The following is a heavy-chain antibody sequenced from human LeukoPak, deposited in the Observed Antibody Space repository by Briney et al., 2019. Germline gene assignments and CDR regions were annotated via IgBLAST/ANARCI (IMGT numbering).Heavy chain of an antibody. D-gene: IGHD4-23*01. J-gene: IGHJ3*02. V-gene: IGHV1-69*06. CDR3: ATDYGGNDAFDI. Sequence: SVKVSCKASGGTFSSYAISWVRQPPGQGLEWMGGIIPIFGTANYAQKFQGRVTTTADKSTSTAYMELSSLRSEDTAVYYCATDYGGNDAFDIWGQGTMVTVSS. CDR2: IIPIFGTA. CDR1: GGTFSSYA.